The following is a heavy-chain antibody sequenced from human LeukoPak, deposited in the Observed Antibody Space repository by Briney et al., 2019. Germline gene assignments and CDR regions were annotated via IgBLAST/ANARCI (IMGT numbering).Heavy chain of an antibody. CDR2: INHSGST. CDR1: GGSFSGCY. V-gene: IGHV4-34*01. D-gene: IGHD1-26*01. CDR3: AKGPYWELLDR. Sequence: SETLSLTCAVYGGSFSGCYWSWIRQPPGKGLEWIGEINHSGSTNYNPSLKSRVTISVDTSKNQFSLKLSSVTAADTAVYYCAKGPYWELLDRWGQGTLVTVSS. J-gene: IGHJ4*02.